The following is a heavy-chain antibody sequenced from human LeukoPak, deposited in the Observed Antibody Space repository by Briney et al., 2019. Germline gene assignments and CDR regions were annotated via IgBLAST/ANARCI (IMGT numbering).Heavy chain of an antibody. V-gene: IGHV3-30*02. CDR3: AKDPGWYYGDPIDY. Sequence: PGGSLRLSCAASGFTFSSYGMHWVRQAPGKGLEWVAFIRYDGSNKYYADSVKGRFTISRDNSKNTLYLQMNSLRAEDTAVYYCAKDPGWYYGDPIDYWGQGTLVTVSS. CDR1: GFTFSSYG. J-gene: IGHJ4*02. CDR2: IRYDGSNK. D-gene: IGHD4-17*01.